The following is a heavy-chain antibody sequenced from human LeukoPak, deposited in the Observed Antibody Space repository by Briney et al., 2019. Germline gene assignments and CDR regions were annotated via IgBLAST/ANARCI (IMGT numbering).Heavy chain of an antibody. Sequence: SETLSLTCTVSGGSISSYYWSWIRQPPGKGLEWIGYIYYSGSTNYNPSLKSRVTISVDTSKNQSSLKLSSVTAADTAVYYCARGGHASYYDFWSGYSFDYWGQGTLVTVSS. CDR1: GGSISSYY. J-gene: IGHJ4*02. CDR2: IYYSGST. CDR3: ARGGHASYYDFWSGYSFDY. V-gene: IGHV4-59*01. D-gene: IGHD3-3*01.